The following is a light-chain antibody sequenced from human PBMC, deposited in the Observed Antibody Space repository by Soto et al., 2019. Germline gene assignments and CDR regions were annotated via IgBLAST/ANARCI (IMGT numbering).Light chain of an antibody. Sequence: DIQMTQSPSTLSASVGDRVTITCRASQSITSWLAWYQQKPGKAPKLLIYKASSLESGVPLRFSGSGSETEFTLTISSLQPDDFATYYCQQYNSYSGPFGQGTKVEIK. CDR1: QSITSW. V-gene: IGKV1-5*03. J-gene: IGKJ1*01. CDR2: KAS. CDR3: QQYNSYSGP.